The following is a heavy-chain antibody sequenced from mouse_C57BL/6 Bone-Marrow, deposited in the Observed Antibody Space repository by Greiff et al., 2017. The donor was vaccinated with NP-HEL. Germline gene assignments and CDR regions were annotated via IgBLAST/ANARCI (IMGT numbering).Heavy chain of an antibody. CDR2: IYPRSGNT. CDR3: ASITTVFDY. CDR1: GYTFTSYG. D-gene: IGHD1-1*01. V-gene: IGHV1-81*01. J-gene: IGHJ2*01. Sequence: VKVVESGAELARPGASVKLSCKASGYTFTSYGISWVKQRTGQGLEWIGEIYPRSGNTYYNEKFKGKATLTADKSSSTAYMELRSLTSEDSAVYFCASITTVFDYWGQGTTLTVSS.